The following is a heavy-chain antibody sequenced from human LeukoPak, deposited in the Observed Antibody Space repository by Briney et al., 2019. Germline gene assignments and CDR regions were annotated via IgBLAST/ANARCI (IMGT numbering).Heavy chain of an antibody. J-gene: IGHJ4*02. V-gene: IGHV3-30*03. CDR1: GGSISSGG. Sequence: EPSQTLSLTCTVSGGSISSGGYYWSWVRQAPGKGLEWVAVISYDGSDKYYADSVKGRFTISRDNSQNTLYLHMNSLRVEDTAVYYCAREGVRSSHFDSWGQGTLVTVSS. CDR3: AREGVRSSHFDS. D-gene: IGHD6-6*01. CDR2: ISYDGSDK.